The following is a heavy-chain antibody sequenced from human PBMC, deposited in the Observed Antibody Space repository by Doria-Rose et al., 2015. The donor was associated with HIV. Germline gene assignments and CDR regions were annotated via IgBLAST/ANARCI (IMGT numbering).Heavy chain of an antibody. J-gene: IGHJ4*02. CDR1: GVSLSSPGMG. Sequence: SGPVLVKPTETLTLTCTVSGVSLSSPGMGVSWIRQPPGKALEWLANIFADDERSDKSSLKSSLTISRGTSKSQVVLTMTDMDPVDTATYYCARIKSSRWYHKYYFDFWGQGTLVIVSA. CDR3: ARIKSSRWYHKYYFDF. CDR2: IFADDER. D-gene: IGHD6-13*01. V-gene: IGHV2-26*01.